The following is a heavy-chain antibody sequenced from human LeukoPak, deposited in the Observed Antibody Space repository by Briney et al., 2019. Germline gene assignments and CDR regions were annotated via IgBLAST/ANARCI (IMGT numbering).Heavy chain of an antibody. V-gene: IGHV4-38-2*02. CDR3: ARALKSGVGDVHIPDY. Sequence: SETLSLTCTVSGYSISSGYYWGWIRQPPGKGREGIGSIYHSGSTYYNPSLKSRVTISVDTSKNQFSLKLNSVTAADTAVYYCARALKSGVGDVHIPDYWGQGTLVTVSS. CDR2: IYHSGST. CDR1: GYSISSGYY. D-gene: IGHD2-21*01. J-gene: IGHJ4*02.